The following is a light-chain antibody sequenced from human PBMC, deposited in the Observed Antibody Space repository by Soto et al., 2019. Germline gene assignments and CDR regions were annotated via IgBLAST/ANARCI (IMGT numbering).Light chain of an antibody. J-gene: IGKJ4*01. CDR2: GAS. CDR3: QQYNNWLGT. Sequence: EIVLTQSPATLSLSPGERATLSCRASQSVSSYLAWYQQKPGQAPRLLIYGASTRATGIPARFSGSGSGTEFTLTISSLQSEDFAVYYCQQYNNWLGTFGGGTNVDIK. CDR1: QSVSSY. V-gene: IGKV3-15*01.